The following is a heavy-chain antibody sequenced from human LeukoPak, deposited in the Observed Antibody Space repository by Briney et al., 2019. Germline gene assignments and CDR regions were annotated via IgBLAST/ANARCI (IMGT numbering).Heavy chain of an antibody. CDR1: GGSISSYY. D-gene: IGHD3-10*01. Sequence: SETLSLTCTVSGGSISSYYWSWIRQPPGKGLEWIGYIYYSGSTNYNPSLKSRVTISIDTSKNQFSLKLSSVTAADTAVYYCTRSHYGSGLHYGMDVWGQGTTVTVSS. CDR3: TRSHYGSGLHYGMDV. V-gene: IGHV4-59*08. CDR2: IYYSGST. J-gene: IGHJ6*02.